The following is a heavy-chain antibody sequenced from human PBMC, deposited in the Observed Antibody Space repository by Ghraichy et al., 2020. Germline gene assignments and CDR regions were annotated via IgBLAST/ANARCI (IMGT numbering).Heavy chain of an antibody. Sequence: GGSLRLSCAASGFTFSSYWMSWVRQAPGKGLEWVANIKQDGSEKYYVDSVKGRFTISRDNAKNSLYLQMNSLRAEDTAVYYCARRRLGIAAAGTVFDYWGQGTLVTVSS. J-gene: IGHJ4*02. CDR3: ARRRLGIAAAGTVFDY. CDR2: IKQDGSEK. CDR1: GFTFSSYW. D-gene: IGHD6-13*01. V-gene: IGHV3-7*01.